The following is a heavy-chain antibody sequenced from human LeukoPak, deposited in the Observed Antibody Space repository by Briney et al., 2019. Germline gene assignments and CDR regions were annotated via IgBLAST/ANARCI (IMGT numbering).Heavy chain of an antibody. Sequence: NPSETLSLTCTVSGGSISSYYWSWIRQPPGKGLEWIGYIYYSGSTNYNPSLKSRVTISVDTSKYQFSLKLSSVTAAGTAVYYCARDKGWSSYWYFDLWGRGTLVTVSS. J-gene: IGHJ2*01. D-gene: IGHD3-3*01. CDR3: ARDKGWSSYWYFDL. CDR1: GGSISSYY. V-gene: IGHV4-59*01. CDR2: IYYSGST.